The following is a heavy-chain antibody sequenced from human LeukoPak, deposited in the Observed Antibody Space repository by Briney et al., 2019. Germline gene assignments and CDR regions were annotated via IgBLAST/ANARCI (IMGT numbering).Heavy chain of an antibody. J-gene: IGHJ5*02. CDR2: IHPRRGDT. CDR3: ARDARQQLPPGYNWFDP. Sequence: ASVKVSCMTSGYSFTAFYIHWVRQAPGQGLEWMGWIHPRRGDTNYAQKFQGRVTMTRDTSISTAYLDLSSLRSDDTAVYYCARDARQQLPPGYNWFDPWGQGTLVTVSS. CDR1: GYSFTAFY. V-gene: IGHV1-2*02. D-gene: IGHD6-13*01.